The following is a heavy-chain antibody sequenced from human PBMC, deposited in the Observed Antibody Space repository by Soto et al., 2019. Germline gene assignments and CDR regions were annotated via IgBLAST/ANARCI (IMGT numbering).Heavy chain of an antibody. V-gene: IGHV3-23*01. J-gene: IGHJ5*02. Sequence: EVQLLESGGGLVQPGGSLRLSCAASGFTFSSYAMSWVRQAPGKGLEWVSAISGSGDSTYYADSVKCRFTISRDNSKNTLYLQMNSLRADDTAVYYCAKGVLGYCTSTSCHAYWFDPWGQGTLVTVSS. CDR2: ISGSGDST. CDR3: AKGVLGYCTSTSCHAYWFDP. CDR1: GFTFSSYA. D-gene: IGHD2-2*01.